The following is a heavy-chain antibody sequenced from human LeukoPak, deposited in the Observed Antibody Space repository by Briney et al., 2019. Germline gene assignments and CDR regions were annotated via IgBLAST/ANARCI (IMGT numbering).Heavy chain of an antibody. J-gene: IGHJ6*03. D-gene: IGHD4-23*01. CDR2: IYYSGST. Sequence: SETLSLTCTVSGGSISSHYWSWIRQPPGKGLEWIGYIYYSGSTNYNPSLKSRVTISVDTSKNQFSLKLSSVTAADTAVYYCARETQDEYYYYYYMDVWGKGTTVTVSS. CDR1: GGSISSHY. V-gene: IGHV4-59*11. CDR3: ARETQDEYYYYYYMDV.